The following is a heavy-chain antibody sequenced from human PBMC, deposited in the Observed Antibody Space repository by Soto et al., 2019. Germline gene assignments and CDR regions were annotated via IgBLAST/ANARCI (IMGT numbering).Heavy chain of an antibody. J-gene: IGHJ5*02. CDR1: GGSISGYY. V-gene: IGHV4-59*01. CDR3: ARSPTYGYYDFWSGYRWFDP. Sequence: SEILSLTCTLSGGSISGYYWSWIRQPPGKGLEWIGYIYYSGSTNYNPSLKSRVTISVDTSKNQFSLKLSSVTAADTAVYYCARSPTYGYYDFWSGYRWFDPWGQGTLVPVSS. CDR2: IYYSGST. D-gene: IGHD3-3*01.